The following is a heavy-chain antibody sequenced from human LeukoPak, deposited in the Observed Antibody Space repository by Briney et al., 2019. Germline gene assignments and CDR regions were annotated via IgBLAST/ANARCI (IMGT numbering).Heavy chain of an antibody. Sequence: SETLSLTCTVSGGSMSSGSHYWSWIRQPPGKGLEWIGYIYYSGSTNYNPSFKSRVTISVDTSKNQFSLKLSSVTAADTAVYYCARSVEGYCSGTSCYYYYYYMDVWGKGTTVTVSS. J-gene: IGHJ6*03. D-gene: IGHD2-15*01. V-gene: IGHV4-61*01. CDR1: GGSMSSGSHY. CDR2: IYYSGST. CDR3: ARSVEGYCSGTSCYYYYYYMDV.